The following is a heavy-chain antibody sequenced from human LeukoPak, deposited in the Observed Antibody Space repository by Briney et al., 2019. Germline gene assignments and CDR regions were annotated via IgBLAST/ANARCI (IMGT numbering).Heavy chain of an antibody. CDR3: ARQPREWFGELKRYYYHYMDV. Sequence: SETLSLTCAVYGGSFSGYYWSWIRQPPGKGLEWIGEINHSGSTNYNPSLKSRVTISVDTSKNQFSLKLSSVSAADTAVYYCARQPREWFGELKRYYYHYMDVWGKGTTVTVSS. J-gene: IGHJ6*03. CDR2: INHSGST. CDR1: GGSFSGYY. D-gene: IGHD3-10*01. V-gene: IGHV4-34*01.